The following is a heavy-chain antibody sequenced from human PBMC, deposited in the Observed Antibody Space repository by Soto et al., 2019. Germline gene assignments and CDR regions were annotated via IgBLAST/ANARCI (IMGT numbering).Heavy chain of an antibody. CDR2: IYYSGST. J-gene: IGHJ6*02. V-gene: IGHV4-61*01. Sequence: QVQLQESGPGLVKPSETLSLTCTVSGGSVSSGSYYWSWIRQPPGKGLEWIGYIYYSGSTNYNPSLKSRVTISVDTSKNQFALKLSSVTAADTAVYYCTTGTYYYYDGMDVWGQGTTVTVSS. CDR1: GGSVSSGSYY. D-gene: IGHD6-13*01. CDR3: TTGTYYYYDGMDV.